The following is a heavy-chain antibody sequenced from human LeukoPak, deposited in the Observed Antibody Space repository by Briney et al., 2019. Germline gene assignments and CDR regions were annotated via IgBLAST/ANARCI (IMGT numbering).Heavy chain of an antibody. D-gene: IGHD5-24*01. CDR1: GGTFISYA. V-gene: IGHV1-69*01. CDR3: ARFPFQEMAAFDI. Sequence: SVKVSCKASGGTFISYAISWVRQAPGQGLEWIGGIIPIFGTANYAQKFQGRVTITADESTSTAYMELSSLRSEDTAVYYCARFPFQEMAAFDIWGQGTMVTVSS. CDR2: IIPIFGTA. J-gene: IGHJ3*02.